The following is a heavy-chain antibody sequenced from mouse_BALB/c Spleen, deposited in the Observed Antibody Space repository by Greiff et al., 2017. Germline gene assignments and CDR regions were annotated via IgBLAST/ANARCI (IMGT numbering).Heavy chain of an antibody. J-gene: IGHJ4*01. D-gene: IGHD2-14*01. CDR2: ISSGSSTI. CDR3: ARRGYYRYDGPPYYYAMDY. V-gene: IGHV5-17*02. Sequence: DVQLVESGGGLVQPGGSRKLSCAASGFTFSSFGMHWVRQAPEKGLEWVAYISSGSSTIYYADTVKGRFTISRDNPKNTLFLQMTSLRSEDTAMYYCARRGYYRYDGPPYYYAMDYWGQGTSVTVSS. CDR1: GFTFSSFG.